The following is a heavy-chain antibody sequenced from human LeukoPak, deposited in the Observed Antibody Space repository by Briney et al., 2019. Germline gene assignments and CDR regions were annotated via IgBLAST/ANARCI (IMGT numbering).Heavy chain of an antibody. CDR3: ARLRAVVDY. J-gene: IGHJ4*02. CDR1: GGSISGSSYY. V-gene: IGHV4-39*01. Sequence: SETLSLTCTVSGGSISGSSYYWGWIRQPPGKGLEWIGSIYYSGSTYYNPSLKSRVTISVDTSKDQFSLKLNSVTATDTAVYYCARLRAVVDYWGQGTLVTVSS. CDR2: IYYSGST.